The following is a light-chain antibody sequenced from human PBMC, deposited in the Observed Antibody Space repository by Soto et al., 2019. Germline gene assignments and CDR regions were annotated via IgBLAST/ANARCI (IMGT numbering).Light chain of an antibody. CDR1: QSISSY. V-gene: IGKV1-39*01. J-gene: IGKJ4*01. CDR3: QQSYSTRLLT. CDR2: AAS. Sequence: DIQMTQSPSSLSASVGDRVTITCRASQSISSYLNWYQQNPGKAPKLLIYAASSLQSGVPSRFSGSGAGTDFALTISSLQPEDFATYYCQQSYSTRLLTFGGGTKVEIK.